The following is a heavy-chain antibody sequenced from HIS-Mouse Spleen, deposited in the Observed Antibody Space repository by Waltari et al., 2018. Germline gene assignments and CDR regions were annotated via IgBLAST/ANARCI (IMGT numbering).Heavy chain of an antibody. CDR3: ARVKYSNAFDI. CDR2: IYYSGST. CDR1: GGSISSYH. J-gene: IGHJ3*02. V-gene: IGHV4-59*01. D-gene: IGHD6-6*01. Sequence: QVQLQESGPGLVKPSETLSLTCTVSGGSISSYHWGWIRQPPGKGLEWIGYIYYSGSTNYNPSLKRRVTISVDTSKNQFSLKLSSVTAADTAVYYCARVKYSNAFDIWGQGTMVTVSS.